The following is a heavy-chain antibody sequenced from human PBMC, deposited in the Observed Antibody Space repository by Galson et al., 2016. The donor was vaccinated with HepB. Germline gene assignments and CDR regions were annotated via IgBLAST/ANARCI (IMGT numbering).Heavy chain of an antibody. CDR2: INYSGST. V-gene: IGHV4-59*12. J-gene: IGHJ6*02. D-gene: IGHD3-3*01. CDR1: GGSISVYY. Sequence: SETLSLTCNVSGGSISVYYWNWIRQSPGKGLEWIGYINYSGSTNQNPSLKSRVTISVDTSKNQFSLKLNSVTAADTAVYFCARLGSSDAAGGHDVWSRHYGMYVWGQGTTVIVSS. CDR3: ARLGSSDAAGGHDVWSRHYGMYV.